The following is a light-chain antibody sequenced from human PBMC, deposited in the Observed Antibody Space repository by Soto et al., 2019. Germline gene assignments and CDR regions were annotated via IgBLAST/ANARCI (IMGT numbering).Light chain of an antibody. CDR2: SNN. Sequence: QSVLTQPPSASGTPGQRVTISCSGGSSNIGSNTVNWYQQLPGTAPKLLIYSNNQRPSGVPDRFSGSKSGTSASPAISGLQSEDEADYYCAAWDDSLNGRVFGGGTKLTVL. CDR1: SSNIGSNT. V-gene: IGLV1-44*01. CDR3: AAWDDSLNGRV. J-gene: IGLJ2*01.